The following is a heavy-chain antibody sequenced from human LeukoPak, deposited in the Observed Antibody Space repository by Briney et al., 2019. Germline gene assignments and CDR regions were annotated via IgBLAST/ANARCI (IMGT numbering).Heavy chain of an antibody. D-gene: IGHD1-26*01. Sequence: PGGSLRLSCAASGFTFSSYAMSWVRQAPGKGLEWVSAISGSGGSTDYADSVKGRFTISRDNSKNTLYLQMNSLRAEDTAVYYCARSREWELPLGIDYWGQGTLVTVSS. CDR3: ARSREWELPLGIDY. CDR1: GFTFSSYA. J-gene: IGHJ4*02. CDR2: ISGSGGST. V-gene: IGHV3-23*01.